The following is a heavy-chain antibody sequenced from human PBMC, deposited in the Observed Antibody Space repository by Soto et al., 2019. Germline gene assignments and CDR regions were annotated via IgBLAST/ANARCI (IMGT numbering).Heavy chain of an antibody. CDR1: GGSFSDYS. D-gene: IGHD3-9*01. J-gene: IGHJ4*02. CDR2: ISHSGST. Sequence: QVQLQQWGAGLLKPSETLSLTCAVYGGSFSDYSWSWIRQPPGKGLAWIGEISHSGSTNYNPSLKSRVTISVDTSKNQFSLKLSSVTAADTAVYYCARGSGLRYFDWAHTGYFDYWGQGTLVTVSS. CDR3: ARGSGLRYFDWAHTGYFDY. V-gene: IGHV4-34*01.